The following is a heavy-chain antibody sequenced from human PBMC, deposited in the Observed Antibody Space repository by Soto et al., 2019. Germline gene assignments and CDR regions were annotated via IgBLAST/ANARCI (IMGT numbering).Heavy chain of an antibody. CDR1: GFTFSNFD. V-gene: IGHV3-23*01. CDR2: IFRSGSST. CDR3: ATSLQSGAINPGCAFNV. J-gene: IGHJ3*01. Sequence: GGSLRLSCAASGFTFSNFDMSWVRQVPGKGLEWVSAIFRSGSSTYYADSVKGRFTISRDNSKNTLFLQMNSLRAEDTAVYYCATSLQSGAINPGCAFNVWGQGTMVTVSS. D-gene: IGHD2-2*01.